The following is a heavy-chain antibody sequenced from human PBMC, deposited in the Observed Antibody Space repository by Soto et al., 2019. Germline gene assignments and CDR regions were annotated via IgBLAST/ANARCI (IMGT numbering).Heavy chain of an antibody. CDR3: AKDGDEAAAGYYFDY. J-gene: IGHJ4*02. D-gene: IGHD6-13*01. CDR1: GFTVSGNS. CDR2: IFVDGST. V-gene: IGHV3-53*01. Sequence: PGGSLRLSCGASGFTVSGNSISWVRQAPGKGLEWVSYIFVDGSTYYADSVRGRFSISRDTSKNTIFLRMNSLRAEDTAVYYCAKDGDEAAAGYYFDYWGQGTPVTVSS.